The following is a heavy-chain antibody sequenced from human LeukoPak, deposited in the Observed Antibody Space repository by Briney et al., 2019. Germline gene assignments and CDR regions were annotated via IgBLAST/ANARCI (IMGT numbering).Heavy chain of an antibody. CDR2: IYHSGST. D-gene: IGHD3-10*01. J-gene: IGHJ4*02. V-gene: IGHV4-30-2*01. CDR1: GGSISSGVYY. Sequence: SQTLSLTCTVSGGSISSGVYYWSWIRQPPGKGLEWIGYIYHSGSTYYNPSLKSRVTISVDRSKNQFSLKLTSVTAADTAVYYCARERGSGSFFDYWGQGTLVTVSS. CDR3: ARERGSGSFFDY.